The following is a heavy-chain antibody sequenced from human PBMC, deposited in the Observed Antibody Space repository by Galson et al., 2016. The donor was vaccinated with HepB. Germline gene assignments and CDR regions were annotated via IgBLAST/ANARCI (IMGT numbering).Heavy chain of an antibody. J-gene: IGHJ6*02. CDR3: AKYEKFLEWLLPTYYYYAMDV. D-gene: IGHD3-3*01. CDR2: VSGSGRST. CDR1: GFTLRSFA. Sequence: SLRLSCAASGFTLRSFAMHWVRQAPGKGLEWVSVVSGSGRSTYYAHSVKGRFTISRDNSKSTLYLQMNSLRAEDTAVYYCAKYEKFLEWLLPTYYYYAMDVWGQGTTVTVSS. V-gene: IGHV3-23*01.